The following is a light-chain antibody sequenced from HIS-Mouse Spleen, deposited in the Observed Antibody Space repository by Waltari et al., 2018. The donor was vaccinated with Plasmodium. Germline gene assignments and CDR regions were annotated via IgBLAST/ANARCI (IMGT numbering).Light chain of an antibody. Sequence: SYELTQPPSVSVSPGQTARITCSGDALPKKYAYWYQQKSGQAPVLVIYEDSKRPSGIPGRFSGSSSGTMATLTISGAQVEDEADYYCYSTDSSGNHRVFGGGTKLPVL. CDR2: EDS. J-gene: IGLJ3*02. V-gene: IGLV3-10*01. CDR3: YSTDSSGNHRV. CDR1: ALPKKY.